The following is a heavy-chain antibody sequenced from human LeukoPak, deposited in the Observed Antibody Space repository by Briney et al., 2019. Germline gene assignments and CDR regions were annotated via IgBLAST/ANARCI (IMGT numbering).Heavy chain of an antibody. Sequence: GGSLRLSCAASGFTFSDYWMSWVRQAPGKGLEWVANIKQDGSEKYYVDSVKGRFTISRDNAKNSLYLQMNSLRAEDTAVYYCARRYFDYWGQGTLVTVSS. CDR2: IKQDGSEK. V-gene: IGHV3-7*03. CDR1: GFTFSDYW. CDR3: ARRYFDY. J-gene: IGHJ4*02.